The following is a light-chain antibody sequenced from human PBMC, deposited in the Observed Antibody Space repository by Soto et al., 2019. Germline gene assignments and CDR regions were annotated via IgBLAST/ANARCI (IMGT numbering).Light chain of an antibody. CDR3: QQRSTWPET. J-gene: IGKJ2*01. CDR2: DTS. CDR1: QSVGSH. Sequence: EIVLTQSPATLSLSPGESGALSCRASQSVGSHLAWYQQKPGQAPRLLIYDTSNRATGIPVRFSGSGSETDLTLTISSLEPEDFAVYFCQQRSTWPETFGQGTKLEVK. V-gene: IGKV3-11*01.